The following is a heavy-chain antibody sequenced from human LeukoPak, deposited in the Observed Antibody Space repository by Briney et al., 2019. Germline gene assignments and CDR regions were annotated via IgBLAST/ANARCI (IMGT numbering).Heavy chain of an antibody. D-gene: IGHD3-10*01. CDR1: GYSISSGYY. V-gene: IGHV4-38-2*02. CDR3: ARVGGSGTLNWFDP. J-gene: IGHJ5*02. CDR2: IHHSGST. Sequence: SETLSLTCTVSGYSISSGYYWGWIRQPPGKGLEWIGSIHHSGSTNYNPSLKSRVTISVDASKNQFSLKLSSVTAADTAVYYCARVGGSGTLNWFDPWGQGTLVTVSS.